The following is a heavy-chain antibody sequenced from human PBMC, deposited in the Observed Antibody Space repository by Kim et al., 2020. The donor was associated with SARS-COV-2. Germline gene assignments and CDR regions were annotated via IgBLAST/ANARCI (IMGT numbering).Heavy chain of an antibody. Sequence: GGSLRLSCAASGFTFSSYAMTWVRQAPGKGLEWVSTISGSGGSTYYADSVKGRFTISRDNSKNTLYLQMNSLRAEDTAVYYCAKRCGYSSSWYVSDYWGQGTLVTVSS. CDR2: ISGSGGST. J-gene: IGHJ4*02. CDR1: GFTFSSYA. CDR3: AKRCGYSSSWYVSDY. D-gene: IGHD6-13*01. V-gene: IGHV3-23*01.